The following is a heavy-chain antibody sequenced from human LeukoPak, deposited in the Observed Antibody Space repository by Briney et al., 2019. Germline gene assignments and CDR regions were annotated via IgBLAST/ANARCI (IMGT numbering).Heavy chain of an antibody. CDR1: GGSFSGYY. CDR2: INHSGST. CDR3: ARVGVGAEFDY. J-gene: IGHJ4*02. Sequence: SETLSLTCAVYGGSFSGYYWSWIRQPPGKGLEWIGEINHSGSTNYNPSLKSRVTISVDTSKNQFSLKLSSVTAADTAVYYCARVGVGAEFDYWGQGTLVTVSS. D-gene: IGHD1-26*01. V-gene: IGHV4-34*01.